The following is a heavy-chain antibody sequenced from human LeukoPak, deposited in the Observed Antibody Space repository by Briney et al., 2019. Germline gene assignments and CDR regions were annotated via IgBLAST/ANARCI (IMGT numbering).Heavy chain of an antibody. CDR2: ISSSGSTI. J-gene: IGHJ5*02. Sequence: GRSLRLSCAASGFTFSSYGMHWVRQAPGKGLEWVSYISSSGSTIYYADSVKGRFTISRDNAKNSLYLQMNSLRAEDTAVYYCARDSSYDFWSGYQDNWFDPWGQGTLVTVSS. CDR3: ARDSSYDFWSGYQDNWFDP. V-gene: IGHV3-48*04. D-gene: IGHD3-3*01. CDR1: GFTFSSYG.